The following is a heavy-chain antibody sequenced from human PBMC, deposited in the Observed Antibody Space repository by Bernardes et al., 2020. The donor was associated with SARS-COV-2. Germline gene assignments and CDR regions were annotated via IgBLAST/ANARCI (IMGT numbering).Heavy chain of an antibody. Sequence: GGSLRLSCAVSGFTFSNYWMHWIRQAPGKGLVWVSRINGDGTSTSYADSVKGRFTISRDNAKNTLNLHMDSLSADDTAVYYCARGAYSLKKSGPRSVFDIWGQATMVTVSS. CDR3: ARGAYSLKKSGPRSVFDI. D-gene: IGHD1-26*01. CDR2: INGDGTST. V-gene: IGHV3-74*01. CDR1: GFTFSNYW. J-gene: IGHJ3*02.